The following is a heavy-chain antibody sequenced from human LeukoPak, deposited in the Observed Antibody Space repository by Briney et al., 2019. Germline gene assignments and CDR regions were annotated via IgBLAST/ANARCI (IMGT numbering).Heavy chain of an antibody. D-gene: IGHD2-2*01. CDR1: GYTFTSYG. CDR2: ISAYNGNT. J-gene: IGHJ4*02. CDR3: ARGPKRAVVPAARLFDY. V-gene: IGHV1-18*01. Sequence: ASVKVSCKASGYTFTSYGISWVRQAPGQGLEWMGWISAYNGNTNYAQKLQGRVTMTTDTSTSTAYMELRGLRSDDTAVYYCARGPKRAVVPAARLFDYWGQGTLVTVSS.